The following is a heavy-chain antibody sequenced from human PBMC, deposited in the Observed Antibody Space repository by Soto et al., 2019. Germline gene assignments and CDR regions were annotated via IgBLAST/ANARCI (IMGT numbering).Heavy chain of an antibody. V-gene: IGHV4-31*03. J-gene: IGHJ4*02. Sequence: SETLSLTCTVSGGSISSGGYYWSWIRQHPGKGLEWIGYIYYSGSTYYNPSLKSRVTISVDTSKNQFSLKLSSVTAADTAVYYCARDSSGYGRSLDYWGQGTLVTVSS. D-gene: IGHD3-22*01. CDR2: IYYSGST. CDR1: GGSISSGGYY. CDR3: ARDSSGYGRSLDY.